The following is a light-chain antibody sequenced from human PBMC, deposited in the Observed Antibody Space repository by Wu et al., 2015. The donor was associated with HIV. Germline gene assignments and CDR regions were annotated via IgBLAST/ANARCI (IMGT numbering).Light chain of an antibody. CDR2: GAS. Sequence: EIVMTQSPATLSVFPGERATLSCRASQSISSNLAWYQQKPGQAPRLLIFGASIRATGIPARFSGSGSGTDFTLTISRLEPEDFAVYYCQQYVWSPRTFGQGTKLEIK. J-gene: IGKJ2*01. V-gene: IGKV3D-15*01. CDR1: QSISSN. CDR3: QQYVWSPRT.